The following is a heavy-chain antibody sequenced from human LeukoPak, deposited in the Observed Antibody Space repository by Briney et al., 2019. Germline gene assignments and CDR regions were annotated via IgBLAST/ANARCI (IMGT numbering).Heavy chain of an antibody. CDR3: ARDFSVADPIGDY. CDR1: GFTFSDYY. Sequence: GGSLRLSCAASGFTFSDYYMSWIRQAPGKGLEWVSYISSSGSTIYYADSVKGRFTISGDNAKNSLYLQMNSLRAEDTAVYYCARDFSVADPIGDYWGQGTLVTVSS. J-gene: IGHJ4*02. CDR2: ISSSGSTI. D-gene: IGHD1-26*01. V-gene: IGHV3-11*04.